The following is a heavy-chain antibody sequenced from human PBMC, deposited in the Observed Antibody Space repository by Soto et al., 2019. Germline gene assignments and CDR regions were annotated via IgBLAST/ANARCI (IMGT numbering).Heavy chain of an antibody. V-gene: IGHV4-4*02. CDR1: GDSIGHNVW. CDR3: ASDAALPGETDRFDY. D-gene: IGHD2-15*01. CDR2: VYQNGLT. J-gene: IGHJ4*02. Sequence: SETLSLTCAVSGDSIGHNVWWGWVRQPPGKGLEWIGEVYQNGLTDYNPSLQGRVTMSADRSKNQFSLKVTSVTAADTAIYYCASDAALPGETDRFDYWGQGILGSVSA.